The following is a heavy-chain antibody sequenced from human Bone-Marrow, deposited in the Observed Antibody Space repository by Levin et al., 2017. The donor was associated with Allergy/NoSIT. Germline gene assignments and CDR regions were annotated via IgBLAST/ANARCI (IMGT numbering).Heavy chain of an antibody. CDR3: ARYNYEYNALDI. Sequence: LSGGSLRLSCAASGFTFRTHDMHWVRQGTGKGLEWVSTIGTAGDTYYPDSVRGRFTISRENAKNSLYLQMNGLSAGDMAVYYCARYNYEYNALDIWGQGTMVTVSS. J-gene: IGHJ3*02. CDR2: IGTAGDT. V-gene: IGHV3-13*01. CDR1: GFTFRTHD. D-gene: IGHD5-18*01.